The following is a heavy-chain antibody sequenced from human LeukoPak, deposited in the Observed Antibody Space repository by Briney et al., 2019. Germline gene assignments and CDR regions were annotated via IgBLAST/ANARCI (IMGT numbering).Heavy chain of an antibody. CDR1: GVSISSGDYY. CDR2: IYYSGST. J-gene: IGHJ3*02. Sequence: PSETLSLTCTVSGVSISSGDYYWSWIRQPPGKGLEWIGYIYYSGSTYYNPSLKSRVTISVDTSKNQFSLKLSSVTAADTAVYYCARDRDYSNNDAFDIWGQGTMVTVSS. CDR3: ARDRDYSNNDAFDI. D-gene: IGHD4-11*01. V-gene: IGHV4-30-4*08.